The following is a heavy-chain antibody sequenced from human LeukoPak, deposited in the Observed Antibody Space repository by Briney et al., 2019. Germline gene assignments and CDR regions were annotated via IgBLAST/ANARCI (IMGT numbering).Heavy chain of an antibody. V-gene: IGHV3-30*18. J-gene: IGHJ6*02. CDR1: GFTFSSYG. CDR2: ISYDGSNK. Sequence: GGSLRLSCAASGFTFSSYGMHWVRQAPGKGLEWVAVISYDGSNKYYADSVKGRFTISRDNSKNTLYLQMNSLRAEDTAVYYCAKSVGDMVYYYHGMDVWGQGTTVTVSS. D-gene: IGHD3-10*01. CDR3: AKSVGDMVYYYHGMDV.